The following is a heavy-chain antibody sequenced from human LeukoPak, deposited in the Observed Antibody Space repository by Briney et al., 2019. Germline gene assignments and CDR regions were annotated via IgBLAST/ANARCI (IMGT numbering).Heavy chain of an antibody. D-gene: IGHD6-19*01. CDR1: GYTFNAHF. J-gene: IGHJ6*03. CDR2: INPSGGST. CDR3: ARSIVAVAGTNYYYMDV. V-gene: IGHV1-46*02. Sequence: ASVKVSCKASGYTFNAHFIHWVRQAPGQGLEWMGIINPSGGSTSYAQKFQGRVTMTRDMSTSTVYMELSSLRSEDTAVYYCARSIVAVAGTNYYYMDVWGKGTTVTVSS.